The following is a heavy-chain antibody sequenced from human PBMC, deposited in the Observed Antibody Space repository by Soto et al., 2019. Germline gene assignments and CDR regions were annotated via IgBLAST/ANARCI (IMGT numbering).Heavy chain of an antibody. CDR2: ISSTTNYI. V-gene: IGHV3-21*06. J-gene: IGHJ4*02. CDR1: GFTFTRYS. CDR3: ARESEDLTSNFDY. Sequence: GGSLRLSCAASGFTFTRYSMNWVRQAPGKGLEWVSSISSTTNYIYYGDSMKGRFTISRDNGKNSLYLEMHSLRAEDTAVYYCARESEDLTSNFDYWGQGTLVTVSS.